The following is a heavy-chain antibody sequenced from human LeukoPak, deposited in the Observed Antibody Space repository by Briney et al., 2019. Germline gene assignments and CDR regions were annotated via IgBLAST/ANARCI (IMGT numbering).Heavy chain of an antibody. CDR3: ARDQEYSSGWSAFDI. V-gene: IGHV3-7*03. CDR2: IKQDGSEK. J-gene: IGHJ3*02. CDR1: GFTFSSYW. D-gene: IGHD6-19*01. Sequence: PGGSLRLSCGASGFTFSSYWMRWVRQAPGKGLEWVANIKQDGSEKYYVVSVKGRFTISRDNAKNSLYLQMNSLRAEDTAVYYCARDQEYSSGWSAFDIWGQGTMVTVSS.